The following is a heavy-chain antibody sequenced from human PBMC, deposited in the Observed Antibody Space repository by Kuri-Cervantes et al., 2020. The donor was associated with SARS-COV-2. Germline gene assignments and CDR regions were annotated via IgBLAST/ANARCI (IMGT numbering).Heavy chain of an antibody. D-gene: IGHD1-1*01. CDR1: GFTFNAYS. CDR3: VTRGGSEAFDV. J-gene: IGHJ3*01. V-gene: IGHV3-64D*06. Sequence: GESLKISCSASGFTFNAYSMHWVRQAPGKGLEYASATSSNGETTYYADSVKGRFIISRDNSKNTLFLQMSGLRAEDTAVYFCVTRGGSEAFDVWGQGTMVTVSS. CDR2: TSSNGETT.